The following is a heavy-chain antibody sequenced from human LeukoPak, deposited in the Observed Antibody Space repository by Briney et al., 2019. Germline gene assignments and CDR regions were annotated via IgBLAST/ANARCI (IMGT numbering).Heavy chain of an antibody. CDR1: GGTFSSYA. Sequence: GSSVKVSCKASGGTFSSYAISWVRQAPGQGLNWMGGINPIFGTANYAQKFQGRVTITADESTRTAYMVLSSLRSEDTAVYYCASPEIPDYGDHVLDYWGQGTLVTVSS. CDR2: INPIFGTA. D-gene: IGHD4-17*01. V-gene: IGHV1-69*01. J-gene: IGHJ4*02. CDR3: ASPEIPDYGDHVLDY.